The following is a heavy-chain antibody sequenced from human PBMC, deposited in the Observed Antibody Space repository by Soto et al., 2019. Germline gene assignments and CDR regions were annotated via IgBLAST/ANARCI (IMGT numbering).Heavy chain of an antibody. CDR3: AREGVAATNLFDY. D-gene: IGHD3-10*01. CDR2: IIPIFGTA. V-gene: IGHV1-69*13. J-gene: IGHJ4*02. Sequence: SVKASFKASGGPFSSYAMSWVRQAPGQGLEWMGGIIPIFGTANYAQKFQGRVTITADESTSTAYMELSSLRSEDTAVYYCAREGVAATNLFDYWGQGTMVTVSS. CDR1: GGPFSSYA.